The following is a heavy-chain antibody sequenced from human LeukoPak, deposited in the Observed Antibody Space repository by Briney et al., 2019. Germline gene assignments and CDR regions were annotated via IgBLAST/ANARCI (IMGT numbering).Heavy chain of an antibody. J-gene: IGHJ5*02. CDR2: ISAYNGNT. Sequence: GASVKVSCKASGYTFTGYYMHWVRQAPGQGLEWMGWISAYNGNTNYAQKLQGRVTMTTDTSTSTAYMELRSPRSDDTAVYYCARVMTTVTRRWFDPWGQGTLVTVSS. D-gene: IGHD4-17*01. CDR3: ARVMTTVTRRWFDP. V-gene: IGHV1-18*04. CDR1: GYTFTGYY.